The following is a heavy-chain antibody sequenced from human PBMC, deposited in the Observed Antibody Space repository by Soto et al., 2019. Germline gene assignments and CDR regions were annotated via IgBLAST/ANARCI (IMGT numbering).Heavy chain of an antibody. CDR1: GYGFTTHG. CDR2: ISAHNGNT. Sequence: ASVKVSCKGSGYGFTTHGITRVRQAPGQGHEWMAWISAHNGNTNYAQKLQGRVTVTRDTSTSTAYMELRSLRSDDTAVYYCGRGRDGDDLGQLALVTVSS. CDR3: GRGRDGDD. J-gene: IGHJ4*02. V-gene: IGHV1-18*01. D-gene: IGHD1-26*01.